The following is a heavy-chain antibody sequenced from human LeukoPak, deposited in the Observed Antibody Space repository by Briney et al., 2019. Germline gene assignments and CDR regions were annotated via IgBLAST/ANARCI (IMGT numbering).Heavy chain of an antibody. Sequence: ASVKVSCKAFGYSFSSYYMHWGRQAPGQGLEWMGRITPNGGSTSYAQKFQGRVTMTRDTSTSTVYMELSSLTSEDTAVYYCARLGFSSGHDYWGQGTLVTVSS. CDR3: ARLGFSSGHDY. D-gene: IGHD6-19*01. J-gene: IGHJ4*02. CDR2: ITPNGGST. CDR1: GYSFSSYY. V-gene: IGHV1-46*01.